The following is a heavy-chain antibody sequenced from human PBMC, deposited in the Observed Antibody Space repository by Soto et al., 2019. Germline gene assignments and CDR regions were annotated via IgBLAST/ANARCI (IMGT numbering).Heavy chain of an antibody. D-gene: IGHD2-15*01. Sequence: QVQLVQSGAEVKKPGASVRVSCKASGYTITCCAMHWVRQAPGQRPEWMGWINAGNSDTKYSQKFQGRVTITADKSTSTAYMELSSLRSEDTAVYYCARSGGYCSGGSCPIDYWGQGTLVTVSS. CDR1: GYTITCCA. CDR3: ARSGGYCSGGSCPIDY. J-gene: IGHJ4*02. V-gene: IGHV1-3*01. CDR2: INAGNSDT.